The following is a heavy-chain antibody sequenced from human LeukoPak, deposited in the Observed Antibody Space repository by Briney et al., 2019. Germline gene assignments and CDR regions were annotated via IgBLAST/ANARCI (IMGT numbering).Heavy chain of an antibody. J-gene: IGHJ4*02. CDR2: ISGSGGST. CDR3: AKGVYSSSWSILPFDY. V-gene: IGHV3-23*01. CDR1: GFTFSSYA. Sequence: GGSLRLSCAASGFTFSSYAMSWVRQAPGKGLEWVSAISGSGGSTYYADSVKGRFTISRDNSKNTLYLQLNSLRAEDTAVYYCAKGVYSSSWSILPFDYWGQGTLVAVSS. D-gene: IGHD6-13*01.